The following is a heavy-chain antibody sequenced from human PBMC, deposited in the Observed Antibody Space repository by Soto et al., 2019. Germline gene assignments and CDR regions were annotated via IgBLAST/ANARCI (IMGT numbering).Heavy chain of an antibody. D-gene: IGHD3-22*01. CDR3: ASPDSYFEY. CDR1: GFTFSSFA. V-gene: IGHV3-30-3*01. J-gene: IGHJ4*02. CDR2: ISSDGSNK. Sequence: LRLSWAASGFTFSSFAMHWVRQAPGKRLEWVAVISSDGSNKYYADSVKGRFTISRDNSKNTLYLQMNSLRAEDTAVYYCASPDSYFEYWGQGTLVTVSS.